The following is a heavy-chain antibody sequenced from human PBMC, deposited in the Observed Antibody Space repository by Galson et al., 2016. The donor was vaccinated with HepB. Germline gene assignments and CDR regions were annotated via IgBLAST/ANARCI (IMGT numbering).Heavy chain of an antibody. J-gene: IGHJ4*02. Sequence: SCAASDFTVNSHYLTWVRQAPGKGLEWVSIIFSGGSTFYADSVKGRFTISRDDSKNTLYLQMDSLRDEDTAVYFCARASISHFDFWGQGILVTVSS. CDR2: IFSGGST. CDR1: DFTVNSHY. V-gene: IGHV3-53*01. CDR3: ARASISHFDF.